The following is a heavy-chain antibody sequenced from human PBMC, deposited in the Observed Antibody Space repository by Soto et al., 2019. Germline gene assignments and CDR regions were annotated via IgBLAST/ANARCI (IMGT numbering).Heavy chain of an antibody. Sequence: QVQLVQSGAEVKKPGSSVKVSCKASGGTFSSYAISWVRQAPGQGLEWMGGIIPIFGTANYAQKFQGRVTITADESTSKAYMELSSLRSEDTAVYYCARAPVGEGSSSPGHFDYWGQGTLVTVSS. V-gene: IGHV1-69*01. CDR3: ARAPVGEGSSSPGHFDY. CDR1: GGTFSSYA. D-gene: IGHD6-6*01. CDR2: IIPIFGTA. J-gene: IGHJ4*02.